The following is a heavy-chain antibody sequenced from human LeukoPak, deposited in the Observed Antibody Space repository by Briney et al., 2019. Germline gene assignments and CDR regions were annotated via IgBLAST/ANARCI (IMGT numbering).Heavy chain of an antibody. D-gene: IGHD2-8*01. Sequence: SETLSLTCTVSGGSIRSYYWSWIRQPPGKGLEWSGSIDYSGTTNYIPSLKSRVTTSVDTSKNQFSLKLTSVTAADTAVYYCARVAYGVYVDYWGQGTLVTVSS. CDR2: IDYSGTT. CDR3: ARVAYGVYVDY. V-gene: IGHV4-59*01. J-gene: IGHJ4*02. CDR1: GGSIRSYY.